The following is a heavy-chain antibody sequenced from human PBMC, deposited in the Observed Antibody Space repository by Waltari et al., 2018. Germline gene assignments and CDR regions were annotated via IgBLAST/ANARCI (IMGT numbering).Heavy chain of an antibody. CDR2: ISSGVSI. CDR3: ARGPRYCGTTSCYSPHY. V-gene: IGHV3-66*01. D-gene: IGHD2-2*01. CDR1: GFTVTTNH. Sequence: TLSCTASGFTVTTNHVSWVRQAPGKGLEWVAIISSGVSIYYADSVKGRFRISRDNSKNTVYFQMDGLRVEDTAVYYCARGPRYCGTTSCYSPHYWGQGTLVTVSS. J-gene: IGHJ4*02.